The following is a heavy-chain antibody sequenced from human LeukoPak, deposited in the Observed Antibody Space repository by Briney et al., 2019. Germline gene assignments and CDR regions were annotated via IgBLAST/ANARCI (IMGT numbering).Heavy chain of an antibody. CDR1: GYSISSGYY. D-gene: IGHD2-2*01. CDR2: IYTSGST. Sequence: SETLSLTCTVSGYSISSGYYWGWIRQPPGKGLEWIGRIYTSGSTNYNPSLKSRVTISVDTSRNQFSLKLSSVTAADTAVYYCARSNHCSSTSCYQNQYWGQGTLVTVSS. V-gene: IGHV4-38-2*02. J-gene: IGHJ4*02. CDR3: ARSNHCSSTSCYQNQY.